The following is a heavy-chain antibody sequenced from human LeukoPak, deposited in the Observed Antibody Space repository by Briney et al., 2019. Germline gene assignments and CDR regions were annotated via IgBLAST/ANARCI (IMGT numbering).Heavy chain of an antibody. CDR2: ISNSGSTI. Sequence: GGSLRLSCVASGFTFSSYEMNWVRQAPGKGLEWVSYISNSGSTIYYADSVKGRFTISRDNAKNSVYLQMNSLRAEDTAVYYCARDPGSTWPFDYWGQGTLVTVSS. J-gene: IGHJ4*02. V-gene: IGHV3-48*03. D-gene: IGHD6-13*01. CDR3: ARDPGSTWPFDY. CDR1: GFTFSSYE.